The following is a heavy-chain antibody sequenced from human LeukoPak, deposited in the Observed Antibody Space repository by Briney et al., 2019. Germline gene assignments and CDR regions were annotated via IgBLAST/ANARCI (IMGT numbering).Heavy chain of an antibody. CDR1: GFTFSDYY. CDR3: ARDRDGYNSDAFDI. V-gene: IGHV3-11*01. D-gene: IGHD5-24*01. CDR2: ISSSGSTI. J-gene: IGHJ3*02. Sequence: GGSLRLSCAASGFTFSDYYMSWIRQAPGKGLEWVSYISSSGSTIYYADSVKGRFTISRDNAKNSLYLQMNSLRAEATAVYYCARDRDGYNSDAFDIWGQGTMVTVSS.